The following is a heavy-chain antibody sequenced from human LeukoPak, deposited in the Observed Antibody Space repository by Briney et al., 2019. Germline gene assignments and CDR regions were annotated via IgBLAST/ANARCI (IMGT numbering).Heavy chain of an antibody. CDR3: ARASVRYFDY. V-gene: IGHV4-34*01. J-gene: IGHJ4*02. D-gene: IGHD3-10*02. Sequence: SETPSLTCAVYGGSFSGYYWSWIRQPPGKGLEWIGEINHSGSTNYNPSLKSRVTISVDTSKNQFSLKLSSVTAANTAVYYCARASVRYFDYWGQGTLVTVSS. CDR1: GGSFSGYY. CDR2: INHSGST.